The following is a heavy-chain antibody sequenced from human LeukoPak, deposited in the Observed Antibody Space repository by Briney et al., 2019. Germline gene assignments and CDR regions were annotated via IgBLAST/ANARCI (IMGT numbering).Heavy chain of an antibody. CDR2: IWYDGGNK. CDR3: ASNYYDSSGYYYLDY. Sequence: GRSLRLSCAASGFTFSSYGMHWVRQAPGKGLEWVAVIWYDGGNKYYADSVKGRFTISRDNSKNTLYLQMNSLRAEDTAVYYCASNYYDSSGYYYLDYWGQGTLVTVSS. J-gene: IGHJ4*02. D-gene: IGHD3-22*01. CDR1: GFTFSSYG. V-gene: IGHV3-33*01.